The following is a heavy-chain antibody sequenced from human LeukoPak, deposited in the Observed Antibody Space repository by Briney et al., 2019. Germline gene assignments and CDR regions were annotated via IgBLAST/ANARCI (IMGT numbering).Heavy chain of an antibody. CDR1: GGPFRGFF. Sequence: SETLSLTCAVYGGPFRGFFWSWIRQAPGKGLEWLGEISHSATSNYSPSLKSRITISLDTSRSQFSLRLTSVTAADTAVYYCARGIFYGGRNQYLWFDLWGQGTLVTISS. V-gene: IGHV4-34*01. J-gene: IGHJ5*02. D-gene: IGHD4-23*01. CDR2: ISHSATS. CDR3: ARGIFYGGRNQYLWFDL.